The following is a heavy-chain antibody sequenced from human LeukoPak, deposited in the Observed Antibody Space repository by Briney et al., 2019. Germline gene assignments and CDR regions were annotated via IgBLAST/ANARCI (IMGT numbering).Heavy chain of an antibody. V-gene: IGHV3-48*02. D-gene: IGHD6-19*01. CDR2: ISSNGGTT. Sequence: GGSLRLSCAASGFTFSTYSMNWVRQAPGRGLEWVSYISSNGGTTHYADSVKGRFTISRDTGKNSLYLQMNSLRDEDTAVYYCARTGNSSGYYVWFDPWGQGTLVTVSS. J-gene: IGHJ5*02. CDR1: GFTFSTYS. CDR3: ARTGNSSGYYVWFDP.